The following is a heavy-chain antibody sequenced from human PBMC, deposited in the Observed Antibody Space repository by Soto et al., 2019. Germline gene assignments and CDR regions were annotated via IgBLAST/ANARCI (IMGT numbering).Heavy chain of an antibody. Sequence: ASVKVSCKASGYTFTSYAMPWVRQAPGQGLEWVGRINPKSGDTNYAQKFQGRVTMTRETSISTAYMELSSLRSDDTAFYYGATLKQEHGGIDYWGQGNLVTVSS. CDR1: GYTFTSYA. CDR2: INPKSGDT. J-gene: IGHJ4*02. V-gene: IGHV1-2*06. D-gene: IGHD1-1*01. CDR3: ATLKQEHGGIDY.